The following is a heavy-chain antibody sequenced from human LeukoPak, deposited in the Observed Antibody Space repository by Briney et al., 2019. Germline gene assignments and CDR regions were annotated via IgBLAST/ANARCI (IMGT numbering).Heavy chain of an antibody. CDR2: ISGSGGST. Sequence: PGGSLRLSCAASGFTFSSYAMSWVRQAPGKGLDWVSAISGSGGSTYYADSVKGRFTISRDNSKNTLYLQMNSLRAEDTAVYYCARNARITMVQGVPYWGQGTLVTVSS. J-gene: IGHJ4*02. D-gene: IGHD3-10*01. CDR1: GFTFSSYA. CDR3: ARNARITMVQGVPY. V-gene: IGHV3-23*01.